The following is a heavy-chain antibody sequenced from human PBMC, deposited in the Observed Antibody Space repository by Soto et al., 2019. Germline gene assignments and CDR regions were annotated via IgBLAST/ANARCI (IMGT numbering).Heavy chain of an antibody. J-gene: IGHJ6*02. V-gene: IGHV1-18*04. CDR2: ISAYNGNT. Sequence: ASVKVSCKASGYTFTSYCISWVRQAPGQGLEWMGWISAYNGNTNYAQKLQGRVTMTTDTSTSTAYMELRSLRSDDTAVYYCAREIRRDYYYYYPLDVWGQGTTVTVSS. CDR1: GYTFTSYC. CDR3: AREIRRDYYYYYPLDV.